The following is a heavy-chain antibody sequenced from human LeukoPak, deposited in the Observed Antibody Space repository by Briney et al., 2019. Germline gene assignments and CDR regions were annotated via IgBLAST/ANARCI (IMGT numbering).Heavy chain of an antibody. J-gene: IGHJ4*02. V-gene: IGHV1-2*02. CDR3: AREEGNSGSSCFDY. Sequence: GASVKVSCKASGYTFTGYYMHWVRQAPGQGLEWMGWINPNSGGTNYAQKFQGRVTMTRDTSISTAYTELSRLRSDDTAVHYCAREEGNSGSSCFDYWGQGTLVTVSS. CDR2: INPNSGGT. D-gene: IGHD1-26*01. CDR1: GYTFTGYY.